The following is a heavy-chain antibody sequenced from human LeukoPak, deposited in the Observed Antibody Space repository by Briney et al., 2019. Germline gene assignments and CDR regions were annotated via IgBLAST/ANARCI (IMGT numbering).Heavy chain of an antibody. Sequence: ASVKVSCKASGYTFTGYYMHWVRQAPGQGLEWMGWINPNSGGTNYAQKFQGRVTMTRDTSISTAYMELSSLRSEDTAVYYCARVLRYFDWLLLGYWGQGTLVTVSS. CDR1: GYTFTGYY. CDR2: INPNSGGT. D-gene: IGHD3-9*01. J-gene: IGHJ4*02. V-gene: IGHV1-2*02. CDR3: ARVLRYFDWLLLGY.